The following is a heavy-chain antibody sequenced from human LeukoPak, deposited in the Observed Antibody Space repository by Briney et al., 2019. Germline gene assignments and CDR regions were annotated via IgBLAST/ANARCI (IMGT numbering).Heavy chain of an antibody. V-gene: IGHV3-48*03. CDR3: ASGWGWCRD. J-gene: IGHJ4*02. Sequence: PGESLRLSCAASGFTFSSYEMNWVRQAPGKGLEWVSYISSGGSTIYYADSVKGRFTISRDNAQNSLYLQMNSLRAEDTAVYYCASGWGWCRDWGQGTLVTVSS. D-gene: IGHD2-8*02. CDR1: GFTFSSYE. CDR2: ISSGGSTI.